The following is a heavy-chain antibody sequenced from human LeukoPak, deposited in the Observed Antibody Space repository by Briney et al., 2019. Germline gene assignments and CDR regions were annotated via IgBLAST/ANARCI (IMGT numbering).Heavy chain of an antibody. Sequence: PGGSLRLSCAASGFIFSNFAMHWVRQAPGKGLEWVAVIAADGRDKHHADSVKGRFTISRDNSKNAVYLEMNSLRAEDTAVYYCARDRQRAAAYYFDHWGQGTLVTVPS. V-gene: IGHV3-30*04. CDR1: GFIFSNFA. CDR3: ARDRQRAAAYYFDH. J-gene: IGHJ4*02. CDR2: IAADGRDK. D-gene: IGHD6-25*01.